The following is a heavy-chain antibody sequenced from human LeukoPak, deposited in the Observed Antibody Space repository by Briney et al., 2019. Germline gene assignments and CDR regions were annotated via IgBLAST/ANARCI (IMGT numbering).Heavy chain of an antibody. V-gene: IGHV1-18*01. CDR3: ARSYYYDSSGYYYESDFDY. CDR1: GGTFSSFA. J-gene: IGHJ4*02. D-gene: IGHD3-22*01. CDR2: ISAYNGNT. Sequence: ASVKVSCKASGGTFSSFAISWVRQAPGQGLEWMGWISAYNGNTNYAQKLQGRVTMTTDTSTSTAYMELRSLRSDDTAVYYCARSYYYDSSGYYYESDFDYWGQGTLVTVSS.